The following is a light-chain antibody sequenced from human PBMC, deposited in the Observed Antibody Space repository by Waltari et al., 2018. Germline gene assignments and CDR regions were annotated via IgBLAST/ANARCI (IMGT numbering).Light chain of an antibody. V-gene: IGLV2-23*01. Sequence: QSALTQPASVSGSPGQSITISCTASSRNLSRYTLVSWYQQHAGKPPKLIIYEGAKRPSGVSNRFSGSKSGNTASLTISGLQAEDEADYYCCSYADNRVFGGGTKLTVL. J-gene: IGLJ3*02. CDR3: CSYADNRV. CDR2: EGA. CDR1: SRNLSRYTL.